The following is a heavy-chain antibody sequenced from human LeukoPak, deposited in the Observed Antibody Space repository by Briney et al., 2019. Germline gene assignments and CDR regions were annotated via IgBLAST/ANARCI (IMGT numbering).Heavy chain of an antibody. J-gene: IGHJ1*01. Sequence: GGPLRLSCVASGFTFSSYGMHWVRQAPGKGLEWVAVISFDGNNKYYADSVKGRFTISRDNSKNTLYLQMHSLRAEDTAVYYCAREGITLVRGVEPRYFQHWGQGTLVTVSS. CDR3: AREGITLVRGVEPRYFQH. D-gene: IGHD3-10*01. CDR2: ISFDGNNK. CDR1: GFTFSSYG. V-gene: IGHV3-30*03.